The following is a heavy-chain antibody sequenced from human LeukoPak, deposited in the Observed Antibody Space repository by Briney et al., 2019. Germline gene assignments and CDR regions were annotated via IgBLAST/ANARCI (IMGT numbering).Heavy chain of an antibody. CDR3: ARDPARRGCYYYMDV. V-gene: IGHV3-30*01. CDR2: ISYDGSNK. D-gene: IGHD6-6*01. Sequence: GRSLRLSCAASGFTFSSYAMHWVRQAPGKGLEWVAVISYDGSNKYYADSVKGRFIISRDNSKNTLYLQMNSLRAEDTAVYYCARDPARRGCYYYMDVWGKGTTVTVSS. J-gene: IGHJ6*03. CDR1: GFTFSSYA.